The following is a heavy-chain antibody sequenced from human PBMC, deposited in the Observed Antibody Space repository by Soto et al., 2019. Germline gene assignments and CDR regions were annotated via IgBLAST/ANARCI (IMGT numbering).Heavy chain of an antibody. D-gene: IGHD2-2*01. CDR1: GGTFSNFA. CDR3: ARNSSTTDYNVMDV. CDR2: IIPIFGTV. V-gene: IGHV1-69*01. Sequence: QVHLVQSGAEVKKPGSSVKVSCKASGGTFSNFAISWVRQAPGQGLEWMGGIIPIFGTVKYAQKFQDRVTISADESTGTAYMELGSLRSEDTAVYYCARNSSTTDYNVMDVWGQGTTVTVSS. J-gene: IGHJ6*02.